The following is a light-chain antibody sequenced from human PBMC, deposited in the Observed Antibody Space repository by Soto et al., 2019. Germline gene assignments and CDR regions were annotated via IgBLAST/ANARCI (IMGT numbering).Light chain of an antibody. Sequence: QSVLTQPASVSGSPGQSITISCTGTSSDVGGYNYVSWYQQHPGKAPKLMIYDVSNRPSGVSNRFSGSKSGNTASLTISGLQAEDEADYYCNSYTSSSTYVFGTGTKLPVL. CDR3: NSYTSSSTYV. V-gene: IGLV2-14*01. CDR1: SSDVGGYNY. CDR2: DVS. J-gene: IGLJ1*01.